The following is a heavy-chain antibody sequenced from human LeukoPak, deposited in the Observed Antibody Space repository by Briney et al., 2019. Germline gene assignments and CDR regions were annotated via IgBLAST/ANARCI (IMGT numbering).Heavy chain of an antibody. J-gene: IGHJ4*02. D-gene: IGHD5-24*01. V-gene: IGHV4-34*01. CDR2: INHSGST. CDR3: ARGSRDFDY. CDR1: GGSFSGYY. Sequence: SETLSLTCAVYGGSFSGYYWSWIRQPPGKGLEWIGEINHSGSTNYNPSLKSRVTISVDTSKNQFSLKLSSVTAADTAVYYCARGSRDFDYWGQGTLITVSS.